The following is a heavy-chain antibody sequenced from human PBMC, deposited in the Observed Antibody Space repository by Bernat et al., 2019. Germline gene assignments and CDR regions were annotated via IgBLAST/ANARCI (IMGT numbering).Heavy chain of an antibody. D-gene: IGHD3-10*01. V-gene: IGHV4-38-2*01. CDR1: GYSISSGYY. Sequence: QVQLQESGPGLVKPSETLSLTCAVSGYSISSGYYWGWIRQPPGKGLEWIGSIYHSGSTYYNPSLKSRVTISVDTSKNQFSLKLSSVTAADTAVYYCARVNYYGSGTPYWGQGTLVTVSS. CDR2: IYHSGST. CDR3: ARVNYYGSGTPY. J-gene: IGHJ4*02.